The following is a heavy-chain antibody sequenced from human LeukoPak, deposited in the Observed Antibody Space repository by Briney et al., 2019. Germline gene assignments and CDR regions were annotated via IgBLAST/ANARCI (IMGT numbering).Heavy chain of an antibody. Sequence: SETLSLTCTVSGGPISSGGFYWSWIRQHPGKGLEWIGYTYYSGGTYYNPSLQSRVSISVDTSKNQFSLKLSSVTAADTAVYYCARDNSGGYDRFDYWGQGTLSPSPQ. CDR2: TYYSGGT. J-gene: IGHJ4*02. V-gene: IGHV4-31*03. CDR3: ARDNSGGYDRFDY. D-gene: IGHD6-19*01. CDR1: GGPISSGGFY.